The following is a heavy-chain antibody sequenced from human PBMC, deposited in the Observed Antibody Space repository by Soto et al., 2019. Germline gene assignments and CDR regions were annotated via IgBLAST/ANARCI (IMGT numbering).Heavy chain of an antibody. D-gene: IGHD3-10*01. CDR1: GFTVSNNY. CDR2: IYSGGYT. V-gene: IGHV3-53*01. CDR3: AAHPGGGGY. J-gene: IGHJ4*02. Sequence: EVQLVESGGGLIQPGGSLRLSCAVSGFTVSNNYMSWVRQAPGKGLEGVSVIYSGGYTAYGDSVKGRFTISRDNSKNTHSLQKKSRGPHDPGVYYWAAHPGGGGYWGQGTLVTVSS.